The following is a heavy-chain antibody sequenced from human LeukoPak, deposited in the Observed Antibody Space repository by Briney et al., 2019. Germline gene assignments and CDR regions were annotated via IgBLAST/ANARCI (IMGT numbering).Heavy chain of an antibody. CDR2: ISGSGGST. D-gene: IGHD3-10*01. CDR1: GFTFSSYA. V-gene: IGHV3-23*01. Sequence: GGSLRLSCAASGFTFSSYAMSWVRQAPGKGLEWVSAISGSGGSTYYADSVKGRFTISRDNSKNTLYLQMNSLRAEDTAVYYCARDGEWFGESAGYYFDYWGQGTLVIVSS. CDR3: ARDGEWFGESAGYYFDY. J-gene: IGHJ4*02.